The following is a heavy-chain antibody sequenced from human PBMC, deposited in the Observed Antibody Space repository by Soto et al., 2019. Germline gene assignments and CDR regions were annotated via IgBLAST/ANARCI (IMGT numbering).Heavy chain of an antibody. V-gene: IGHV1-69*06. Sequence: QVQLVQSGAEVKTPGSSVKVSCKASGGTFSNHAISWVRQAPGQGLEWMGGIVPMFGTSNYAQKFQGRVTTTADKSTNTAYMELSSLTSEDTAVYYCARGDDFDYYYGVDVWGQGTTVTVSS. CDR1: GGTFSNHA. D-gene: IGHD3-16*01. J-gene: IGHJ6*01. CDR2: IVPMFGTS. CDR3: ARGDDFDYYYGVDV.